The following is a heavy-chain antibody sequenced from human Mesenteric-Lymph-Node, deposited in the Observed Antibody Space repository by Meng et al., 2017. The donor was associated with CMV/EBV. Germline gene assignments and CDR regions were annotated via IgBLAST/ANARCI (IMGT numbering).Heavy chain of an antibody. J-gene: IGHJ4*02. CDR3: ARDVNYDSTGYYSILHY. CDR2: ISAYNGDT. D-gene: IGHD3-22*01. CDR1: GYTFTSYG. Sequence: GYTFTSYGITWVRQAPGQGLEWMGWISAYNGDTNYAQKLQGRVTMTTDTSTSTAYMELRSLRSDDTAVYFCARDVNYDSTGYYSILHYWGQGTLVTVSS. V-gene: IGHV1-18*01.